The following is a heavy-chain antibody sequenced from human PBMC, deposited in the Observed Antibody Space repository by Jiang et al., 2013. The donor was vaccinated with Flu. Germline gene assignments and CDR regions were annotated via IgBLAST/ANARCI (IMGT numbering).Heavy chain of an antibody. CDR1: FNFGDYA. V-gene: IGHV3-49*03. CDR3: SRGAGGLDV. CDR2: IRSESYGGTP. J-gene: IGHJ6*02. Sequence: FNFGDYAMSWLRQTQGRGLEWIGFIRSESYGGTPQYAASMRDRFIISRDDSKGIVYLQMNSLKTEDTGVYYCSRGAGGLDVWGQGTTVTVSS.